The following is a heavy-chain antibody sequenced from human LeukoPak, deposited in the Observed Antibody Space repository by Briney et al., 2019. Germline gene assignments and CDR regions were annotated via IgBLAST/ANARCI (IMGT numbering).Heavy chain of an antibody. D-gene: IGHD1-20*01. Sequence: GGSLRLSCAASEFSVGSNYMTWVRQAPGKGLVWVSRINSDGSSTSYADSVKGRFTISRDNAKNTLYLQMNSLRAEDTAVYYCARAPITGLYDYWGQGTLVTVSS. V-gene: IGHV3-74*01. CDR3: ARAPITGLYDY. J-gene: IGHJ4*02. CDR1: EFSVGSNY. CDR2: INSDGSST.